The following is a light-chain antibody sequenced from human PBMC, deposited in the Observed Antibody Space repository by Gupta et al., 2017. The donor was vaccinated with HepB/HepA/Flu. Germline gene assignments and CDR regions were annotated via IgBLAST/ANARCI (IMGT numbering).Light chain of an antibody. CDR3: GTWDTSLNVYI. Sequence: QSVLTQPPSVSAAPGQKVTVSCSGTSSNIGNNFVSWYQQLPGTAPKLLIYENNKRPSGIPDQFSGSKSGTSATLGITGLQTGEEADYYCGTWDTSLNVYIFGTGTKVTVL. CDR1: SSNIGNNF. CDR2: ENN. J-gene: IGLJ1*01. V-gene: IGLV1-51*02.